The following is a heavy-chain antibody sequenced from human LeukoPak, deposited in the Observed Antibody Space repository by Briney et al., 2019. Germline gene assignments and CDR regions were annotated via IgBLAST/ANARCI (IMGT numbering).Heavy chain of an antibody. J-gene: IGHJ6*02. Sequence: GGSLRLSCAASGFTVSNKYMSWVRQAPGKGLECVSVIYDGGNTYYADSVKGRFTISRDNSKNTLYLQMNSLRAEDTAVYFCARGTNSWPDVWGQGTTVTVSS. V-gene: IGHV3-66*01. CDR1: GFTVSNKY. D-gene: IGHD2-15*01. CDR2: IYDGGNT. CDR3: ARGTNSWPDV.